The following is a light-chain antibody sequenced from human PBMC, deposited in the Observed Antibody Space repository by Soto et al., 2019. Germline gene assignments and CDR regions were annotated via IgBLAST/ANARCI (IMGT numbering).Light chain of an antibody. J-gene: IGKJ5*01. CDR1: QSFLYSPNNNNY. CDR2: WAS. V-gene: IGKV4-1*01. Sequence: ILLVQSPYSLAVSLGARATTNYKSSQSFLYSPNNNNYLAWYQQKPGQPPKLLISWASTRESGVPDRFSGSGSGTDFTLTISSLQSEDFAVYYCQQYNHWRSISFGQGTRLEI. CDR3: QQYNHWRSIS.